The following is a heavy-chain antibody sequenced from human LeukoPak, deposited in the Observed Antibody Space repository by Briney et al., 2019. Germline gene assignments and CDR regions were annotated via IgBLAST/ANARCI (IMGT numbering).Heavy chain of an antibody. CDR2: ISSSGDSL. V-gene: IGHV3-11*01. CDR3: ARARYYYDSSGYSPGAFDI. CDR1: GFTFSDYY. Sequence: PGGSLRLSCAASGFTFSDYYMTWIRQAPGKGLEWVSFISSSGDSLYYADSVRGRFIISRDNAKNSLFLQMNSLRAEDTAVYYCARARYYYDSSGYSPGAFDIWGQGTMVTVSS. J-gene: IGHJ3*02. D-gene: IGHD3-22*01.